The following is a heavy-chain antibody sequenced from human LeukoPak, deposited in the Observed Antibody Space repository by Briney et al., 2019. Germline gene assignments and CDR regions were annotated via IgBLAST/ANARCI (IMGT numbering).Heavy chain of an antibody. V-gene: IGHV1-69*06. J-gene: IGHJ5*02. Sequence: SVKVSCKASGYTFTSYDISWVRQAPGQGLEWMGGIIPIFGTANYAQKFQGRVTITADKSTSTAYMELSSLRSEDTAVYYCAREESGYDSWFDPWGQGTLVTVSS. CDR1: GYTFTSYD. CDR2: IIPIFGTA. D-gene: IGHD5-12*01. CDR3: AREESGYDSWFDP.